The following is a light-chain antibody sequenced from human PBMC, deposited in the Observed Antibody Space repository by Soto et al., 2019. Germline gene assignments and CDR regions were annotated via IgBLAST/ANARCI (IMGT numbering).Light chain of an antibody. J-gene: IGKJ1*01. CDR3: QHSHSTLWT. Sequence: DIQMTQSPSSLSASVGDRVTITCRASQSISRYLNWYQQKPGKAPKLLIYAASSLQSRVPSRYSVSGSGTDFTLTISRLQPEDFASYYCQHSHSTLWTFGQGTKVEIK. V-gene: IGKV1-39*01. CDR2: AAS. CDR1: QSISRY.